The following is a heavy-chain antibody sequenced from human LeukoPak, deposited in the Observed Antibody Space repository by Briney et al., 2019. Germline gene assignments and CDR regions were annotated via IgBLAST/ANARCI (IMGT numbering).Heavy chain of an antibody. Sequence: ASVKVSCKASGGTFSSYAFSWVRQAPGQGLEWMGGIIPIFGTANYAQKFQGRVTITTDESTSTAYVELSSLRSEDTAVYYCAKHAAYCGGDCPSDYWGQGTLVTVSS. CDR3: AKHAAYCGGDCPSDY. CDR2: IIPIFGTA. V-gene: IGHV1-69*05. D-gene: IGHD2-21*02. J-gene: IGHJ4*02. CDR1: GGTFSSYA.